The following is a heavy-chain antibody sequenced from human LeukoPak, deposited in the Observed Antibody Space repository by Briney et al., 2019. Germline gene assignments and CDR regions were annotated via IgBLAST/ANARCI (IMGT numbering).Heavy chain of an antibody. D-gene: IGHD3-10*01. CDR2: IYYSGST. V-gene: IGHV4-59*01. J-gene: IGHJ6*02. CDR3: ARAVTMVRGLIYYGMDV. Sequence: PSETLSLTCTVSGGSISGYYWSWIRQPPGKGLQWIGNIYYSGSTNYNPSLKSRVTISVDTSKNQFSLKLSSVTAADTAVYYCARAVTMVRGLIYYGMDVWGQGTTVTVSS. CDR1: GGSISGYY.